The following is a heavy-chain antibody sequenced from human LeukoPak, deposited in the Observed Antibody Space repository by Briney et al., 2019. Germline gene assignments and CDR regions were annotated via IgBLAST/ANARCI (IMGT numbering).Heavy chain of an antibody. CDR3: ARMITFGGAPYYFDY. CDR1: GGSFSGYY. Sequence: SETLSLTCAVYGGSFSGYYWSWIRQPPGKGLEWIGEINHSGSTNYNPSLKSRVTISVDTSKNQFSLKLSSVTAADTAVYYCARMITFGGAPYYFDYWGQGTLVTVSS. D-gene: IGHD3-16*01. J-gene: IGHJ4*02. CDR2: INHSGST. V-gene: IGHV4-34*01.